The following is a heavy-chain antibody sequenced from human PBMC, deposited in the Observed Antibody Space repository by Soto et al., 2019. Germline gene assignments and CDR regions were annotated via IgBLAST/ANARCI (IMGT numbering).Heavy chain of an antibody. Sequence: QVQLQQWGAGLLKPSETLSLTCAVYGGSFSGYYWSWIRQPPGKGLEWIGEINHSGSTNYNPSLKSRVTISVDTSKNQFSLKLSTVTAADTAVYYCARGKYCSSISCYQPYYYYYMDVWGKGTTATVSS. J-gene: IGHJ6*03. V-gene: IGHV4-34*01. D-gene: IGHD2-2*01. CDR2: INHSGST. CDR1: GGSFSGYY. CDR3: ARGKYCSSISCYQPYYYYYMDV.